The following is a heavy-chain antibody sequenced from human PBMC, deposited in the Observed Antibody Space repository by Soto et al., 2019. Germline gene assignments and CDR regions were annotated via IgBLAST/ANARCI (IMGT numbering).Heavy chain of an antibody. CDR3: ATAPSRITMIVVVTLPDY. J-gene: IGHJ4*02. CDR2: ISYDGSNK. D-gene: IGHD3-22*01. CDR1: GFTFRSYG. V-gene: IGHV3-30*03. Sequence: QVQLVESGGGVVQPGRSLRLSCAASGFTFRSYGMHWVRQAPGKGLEWVAVISYDGSNKYYADSVKGRFTIYRDNSKNTLYLQMNSLRAEDTAVYYCATAPSRITMIVVVTLPDYWGQGTLVTVSS.